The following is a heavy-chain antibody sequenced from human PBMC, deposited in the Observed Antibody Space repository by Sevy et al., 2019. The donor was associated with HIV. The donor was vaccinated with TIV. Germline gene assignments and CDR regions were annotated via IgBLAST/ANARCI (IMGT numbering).Heavy chain of an antibody. CDR3: AREGCTRPHDY. Sequence: GGSLRLSCAASGFAFYDYSMSWIRQAPGKGLEWVATLSFGCGKINYAYSVKGRFNISRDNSKNSFYLQMDNLRVEDTALYYCAREGCTRPHDYWGQGTRVTVSS. CDR1: GFAFYDYS. D-gene: IGHD2-8*01. V-gene: IGHV3-23*01. J-gene: IGHJ4*02. CDR2: LSFGCGKI.